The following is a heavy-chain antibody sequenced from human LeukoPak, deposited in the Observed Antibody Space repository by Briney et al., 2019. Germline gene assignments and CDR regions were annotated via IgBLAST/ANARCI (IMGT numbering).Heavy chain of an antibody. CDR1: GYTFTSYY. V-gene: IGHV1-2*02. CDR3: ARSELLYDSSGLSGY. D-gene: IGHD3-22*01. CDR2: INPNSGGT. J-gene: IGHJ4*02. Sequence: ASVKVSCKASGYTFTSYYMHWVRQAPGQGLEWMGWINPNSGGTNYAQKFQGRVTMTRDTSISTAYMELSRLRSDDTAVYYCARSELLYDSSGLSGYWGQGTLVTVSS.